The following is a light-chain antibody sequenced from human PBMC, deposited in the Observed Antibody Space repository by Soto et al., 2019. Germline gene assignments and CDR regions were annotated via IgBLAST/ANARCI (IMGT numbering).Light chain of an antibody. CDR3: EQSYSTPET. CDR2: AAS. Sequence: DIQMTQSPSSLSASVGDRVTITCRASQSITSYLSWYQQKRGNAPKLLIYAASNLQSGVPSRFGGSGSVTDFTPTISSLQPEACATYECEQSYSTPETFGPGTKVDIK. V-gene: IGKV1-39*01. CDR1: QSITSY. J-gene: IGKJ3*01.